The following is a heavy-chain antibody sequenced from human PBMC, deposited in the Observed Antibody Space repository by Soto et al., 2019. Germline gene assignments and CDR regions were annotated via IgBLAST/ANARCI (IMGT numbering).Heavy chain of an antibody. Sequence: QVQLVQSGAEVKKPGSSVKVSCKASGGTFSSYAISWVRQAPGQGLEWMGGIIPIFGTANYAQKFQGRVTITADESTSTAYMDLSSLRSEDTAVYYCAREVVAATPVGYLQHWGQGTLVTVSS. J-gene: IGHJ1*01. CDR2: IIPIFGTA. D-gene: IGHD2-15*01. CDR1: GGTFSSYA. CDR3: AREVVAATPVGYLQH. V-gene: IGHV1-69*01.